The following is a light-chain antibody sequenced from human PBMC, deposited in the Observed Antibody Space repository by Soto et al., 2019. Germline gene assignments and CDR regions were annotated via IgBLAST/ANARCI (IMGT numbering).Light chain of an antibody. CDR3: QQYNDWPRT. J-gene: IGKJ1*01. CDR2: DTS. V-gene: IGKV3-15*01. Sequence: EIVMTQSPATLSVSPGDRATLSCRASQSVSSNLAWDQQKPGQAPSLLIYDTSTRATVVPARFSGGGSGTEFTLTISSLQSEDFAVYYCQQYNDWPRTFGQGTKVDIK. CDR1: QSVSSN.